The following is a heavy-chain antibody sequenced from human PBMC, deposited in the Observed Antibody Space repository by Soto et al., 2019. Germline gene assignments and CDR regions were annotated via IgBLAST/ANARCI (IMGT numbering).Heavy chain of an antibody. CDR2: ISGSGGST. D-gene: IGHD2-2*01. Sequence: EVQLLESGGGLVQPGGSLRLSCAASGFTFSSYAMSWVRQAPGKGLEWVSAISGSGGSTYYADSVKGRFTISRDNSKNTLYMQMNSLSAEDTAVYYCARYQLKGMDVWGQGTTVPVSS. CDR3: ARYQLKGMDV. CDR1: GFTFSSYA. V-gene: IGHV3-23*01. J-gene: IGHJ6*02.